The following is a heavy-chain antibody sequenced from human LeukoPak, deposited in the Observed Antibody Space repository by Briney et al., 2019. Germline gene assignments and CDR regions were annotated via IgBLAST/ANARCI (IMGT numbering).Heavy chain of an antibody. V-gene: IGHV1-2*06. Sequence: ASVKVSCKASGYTFTGYYMHWARQAPGQGLEWMGRINPNSGGTNYAQKFQGRVTMTRDTSISTAYMELSRLRSDDTAVYYCARVGSSSSRWDYWGQGTLVTVSS. CDR2: INPNSGGT. D-gene: IGHD6-6*01. CDR1: GYTFTGYY. J-gene: IGHJ4*02. CDR3: ARVGSSSSRWDY.